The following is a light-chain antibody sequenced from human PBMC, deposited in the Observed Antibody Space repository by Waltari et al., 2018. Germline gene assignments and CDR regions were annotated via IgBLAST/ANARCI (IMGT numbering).Light chain of an antibody. CDR1: QSVTRAV. Sequence: CRTSQSVTRAVAWYQQKPGQAPRLLIYGASNRATGIPDRFSGSGSGTDFSLTISSLEPEDFAVYYCQHYLRLPVTFGQGTKVEVK. V-gene: IGKV3-20*01. CDR2: GAS. CDR3: QHYLRLPVT. J-gene: IGKJ1*01.